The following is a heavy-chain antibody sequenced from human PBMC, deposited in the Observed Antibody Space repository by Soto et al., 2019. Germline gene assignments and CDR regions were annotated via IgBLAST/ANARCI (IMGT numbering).Heavy chain of an antibody. Sequence: QVQLQESGPRLVKPSGTLSLTSAGSNASISNDHWWTWVRQSPGNGLEWMGEIFHSGSTNYNPSLRSRVTVSVDKIKNQCALKLTSVIAADTAVYYCARISYHGFRNFDHWGQGTLVTVSS. CDR1: NASISNDHW. CDR3: ARISYHGFRNFDH. CDR2: IFHSGST. J-gene: IGHJ4*02. V-gene: IGHV4-4*02. D-gene: IGHD3-10*01.